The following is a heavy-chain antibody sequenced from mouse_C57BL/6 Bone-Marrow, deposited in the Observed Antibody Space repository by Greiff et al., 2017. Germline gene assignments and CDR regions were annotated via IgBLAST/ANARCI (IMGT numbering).Heavy chain of an antibody. CDR1: GFTFSSYG. CDR2: ISSGGSYT. D-gene: IGHD2-4*01. CDR3: ARDDYVLFAY. V-gene: IGHV5-6*01. Sequence: EVKLVESGGDLVKPGGSLKLSCAASGFTFSSYGMSWVRQTPDKRLEWVATISSGGSYTYYPASVKGRLTNSRDNAKNTLYLQMSSLKSEDTAMYYCARDDYVLFAYWGQGTLVTVSA. J-gene: IGHJ3*01.